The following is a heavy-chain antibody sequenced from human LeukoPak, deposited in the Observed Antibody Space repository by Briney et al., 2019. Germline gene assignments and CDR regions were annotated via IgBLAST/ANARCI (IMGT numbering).Heavy chain of an antibody. CDR2: ISSSGTTI. J-gene: IGHJ4*02. V-gene: IGHV3-11*04. CDR3: ASLYNYRGDYFDY. D-gene: IGHD1-1*01. Sequence: GGSLRLSCAASGFTVSSNYMSWVRQAPGKGLEWVSYISSSGTTIYYTDSVKGRFTISRDNAKNSLYLQMNSLRAEDTAVYYCASLYNYRGDYFDYWGQGTLVTVSS. CDR1: GFTVSSNY.